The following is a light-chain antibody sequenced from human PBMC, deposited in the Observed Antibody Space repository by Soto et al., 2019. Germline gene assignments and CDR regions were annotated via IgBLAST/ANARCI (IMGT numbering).Light chain of an antibody. CDR1: QSVLYSSNNKNY. Sequence: DIVMTQSPDSLAVSLGERATINCKSSQSVLYSSNNKNYLAWYQQRPGQPPKLLIYWASTRESGVPDRFSGXXXXXXXXXXXXXXQAEDVAVYYCQQYESTPPTFGQGTKLEIK. CDR3: QQYESTPPT. V-gene: IGKV4-1*01. J-gene: IGKJ2*01. CDR2: WAS.